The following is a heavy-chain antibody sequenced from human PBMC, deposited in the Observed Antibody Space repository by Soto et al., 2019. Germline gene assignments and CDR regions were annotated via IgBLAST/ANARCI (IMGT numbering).Heavy chain of an antibody. CDR2: IWYDGSNK. Sequence: GGSLRLSCAASGFTFSSYGMHWVRQAPGKGLEWVAVIWYDGSNKYYADSVKGRFTISRGNSKNTLYLQMNSLRAEDTAVYYCARASTYYYDSSGYLGIDYWGQGTLVTVSS. D-gene: IGHD3-22*01. CDR3: ARASTYYYDSSGYLGIDY. V-gene: IGHV3-33*01. J-gene: IGHJ4*02. CDR1: GFTFSSYG.